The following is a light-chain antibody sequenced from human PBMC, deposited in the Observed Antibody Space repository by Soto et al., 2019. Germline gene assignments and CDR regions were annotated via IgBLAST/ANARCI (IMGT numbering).Light chain of an antibody. CDR2: EVS. CDR3: SSYTSSSTVV. V-gene: IGLV2-14*01. CDR1: SSDVGAYNY. Sequence: QSALTQPASVSGSPGQSITISCTGTSSDVGAYNYVSWYQQHPGKAPKLMIYEVSNRPSGISNRFSGSKSGHTASLTISGPQAEDEADYYCSSYTSSSTVVFGGGTQLTVL. J-gene: IGLJ7*01.